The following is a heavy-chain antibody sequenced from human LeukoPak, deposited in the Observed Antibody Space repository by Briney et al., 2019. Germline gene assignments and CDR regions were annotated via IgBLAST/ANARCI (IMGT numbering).Heavy chain of an antibody. D-gene: IGHD1-7*01. CDR1: GGSVSSGNYY. Sequence: SQTLSLTCTVSGGSVSSGNYYWAWIRQPAGKGLEWIGRIYTNGGTSYNPSLKSRVTISADSSKNQFSLNLSSVTAADTALYYCARDQALNWNYDVFDYWGQGALVTVSS. CDR3: ARDQALNWNYDVFDY. J-gene: IGHJ4*02. CDR2: IYTNGGT. V-gene: IGHV4-61*02.